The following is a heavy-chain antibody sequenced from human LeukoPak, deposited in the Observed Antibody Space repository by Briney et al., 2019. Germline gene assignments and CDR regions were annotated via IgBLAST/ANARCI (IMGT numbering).Heavy chain of an antibody. V-gene: IGHV4-39*07. CDR3: ARDLNYDSSGYIFDY. CDR1: GGSISSSSYY. D-gene: IGHD3-22*01. CDR2: IYYSGST. J-gene: IGHJ4*02. Sequence: PSETLSLTCTVSGGSISSSSYYWGWIRQPPGKGLEWIGSIYYSGSTYYNPSLKSRVTISVDTSKNQFSLKLSSVTAADTAVYYCARDLNYDSSGYIFDYWGQGTLVTVSS.